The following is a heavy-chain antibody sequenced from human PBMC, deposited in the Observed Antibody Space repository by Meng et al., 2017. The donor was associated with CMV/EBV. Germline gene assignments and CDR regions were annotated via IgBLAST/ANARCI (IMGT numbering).Heavy chain of an antibody. V-gene: IGHV3-23*01. D-gene: IGHD3-3*01. Sequence: GESLKISCAASGFTFSSYAMSWVRQAPGKGLEWVSAISGSGGSTYYADSVKGRFTISRDNSKNTLYLQMNSRRAEDTAVYYCAKVLLRFLEWLSPNFDYWGQGTLVTVSS. CDR2: ISGSGGST. CDR3: AKVLLRFLEWLSPNFDY. CDR1: GFTFSSYA. J-gene: IGHJ4*02.